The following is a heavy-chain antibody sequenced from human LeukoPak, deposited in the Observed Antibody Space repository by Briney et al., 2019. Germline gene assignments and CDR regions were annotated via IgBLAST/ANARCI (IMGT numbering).Heavy chain of an antibody. CDR1: GYTLTELS. CDR3: ARRSSDDAFDI. CDR2: FDPEDGET. Sequence: ASVKVSCKFSGYTLTELSMHWVRQAPGKGLEWMGGFDPEDGETIYAQKFQGRVTMTPDTSTNTAYMELRSLRSDDTAVYYCARRSSDDAFDIWGQGTMVTVSS. V-gene: IGHV1-24*01. J-gene: IGHJ3*02. D-gene: IGHD4-17*01.